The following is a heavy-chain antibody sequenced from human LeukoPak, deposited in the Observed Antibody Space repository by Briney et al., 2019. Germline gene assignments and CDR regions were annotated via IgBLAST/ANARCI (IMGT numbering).Heavy chain of an antibody. J-gene: IGHJ3*02. Sequence: GGSLRLSCAASGFTFSSYNMNWVRQAPGKGLEWVSSISSSSSYIYYADSLKGRFTISRDNAKNSLYLQMNSLRAEDMAVHYCARLVYCGGDCYLRGAFDIWGQGTMVTVSS. V-gene: IGHV3-21*01. D-gene: IGHD2-21*02. CDR3: ARLVYCGGDCYLRGAFDI. CDR1: GFTFSSYN. CDR2: ISSSSSYI.